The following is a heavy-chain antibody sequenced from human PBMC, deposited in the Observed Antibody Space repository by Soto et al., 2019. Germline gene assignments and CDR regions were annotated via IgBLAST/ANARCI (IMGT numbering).Heavy chain of an antibody. CDR2: INHSGST. CDR3: ARRDSGYDDRVFDP. Sequence: SETLSLTCAVYGGSFSGYYWSWIRQPPGKGLEWIGEINHSGSTNYNPSLKSRVTISVDTSKNQFSLKLSSVTAADTAVYYCARRDSGYDDRVFDPWGQGTLVTVAS. CDR1: GGSFSGYY. V-gene: IGHV4-34*01. J-gene: IGHJ5*02. D-gene: IGHD5-12*01.